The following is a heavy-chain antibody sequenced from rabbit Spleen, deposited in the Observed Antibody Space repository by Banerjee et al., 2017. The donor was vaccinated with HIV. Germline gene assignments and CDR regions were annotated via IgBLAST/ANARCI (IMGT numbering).Heavy chain of an antibody. Sequence: QSLEESGGGLVKPEASLTLTCKASGFSFIRKYYMCWVRQAPGKGLEWIACINIVTGKSVYARWAKGRFTMSRTSSTTVTLQMTSLTAADTATYFCARDLVAVIGWNFNLWGQGTLVTVS. D-gene: IGHD1-1*01. CDR3: ARDLVAVIGWNFNL. J-gene: IGHJ4*01. CDR1: GFSFIRKYY. CDR2: INIVTGKS. V-gene: IGHV1S40*01.